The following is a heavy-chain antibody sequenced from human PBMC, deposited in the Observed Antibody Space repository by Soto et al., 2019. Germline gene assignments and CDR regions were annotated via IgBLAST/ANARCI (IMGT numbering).Heavy chain of an antibody. V-gene: IGHV1-69*12. Sequence: QVQLVQSGAEVKKPGSSVKVSCKASGGTFSSYAISWVRQAPGQGLEWMGGIIPIFGTANYAQKFQGRVTITADESTSTAYMELSSLRAEDTAVYSWAGPPPYGDYVRDWGQGTLVTVSS. D-gene: IGHD4-17*01. CDR2: IIPIFGTA. CDR1: GGTFSSYA. CDR3: AGPPPYGDYVRD. J-gene: IGHJ4*02.